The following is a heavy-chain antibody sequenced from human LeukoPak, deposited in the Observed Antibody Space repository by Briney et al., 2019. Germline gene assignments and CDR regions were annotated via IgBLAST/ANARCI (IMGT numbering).Heavy chain of an antibody. V-gene: IGHV3-48*01. CDR2: ISSSSSTI. CDR3: ARDSYYYGPGSQKGLLGYYYMDV. CDR1: GFTFSSYS. D-gene: IGHD3-10*01. J-gene: IGHJ6*03. Sequence: PGGSLRLSCAASGFTFSSYSMNWVRQAPGKGLEWVSYISSSSSTIYYADSVKGRFTISRDNAKNSLYLQMNSLRAEDTAVYYCARDSYYYGPGSQKGLLGYYYMDVWGKGTTVTVSS.